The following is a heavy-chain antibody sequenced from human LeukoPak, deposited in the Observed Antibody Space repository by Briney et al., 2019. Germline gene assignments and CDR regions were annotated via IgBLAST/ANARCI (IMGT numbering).Heavy chain of an antibody. J-gene: IGHJ4*02. CDR2: INPNSGNT. D-gene: IGHD2-2*03. CDR1: GYTFTGYY. CDR3: ARGSLDIVVVPAI. V-gene: IGHV1-18*04. Sequence: ASVKVSCKASGYTFTGYYMHWVRQAPGQGLEWMGWINPNSGNTNYAQKLQGRVTMTTDTSTSTAYMELRSLRSDDTAVYYCARGSLDIVVVPAIWGQGTLVTVSS.